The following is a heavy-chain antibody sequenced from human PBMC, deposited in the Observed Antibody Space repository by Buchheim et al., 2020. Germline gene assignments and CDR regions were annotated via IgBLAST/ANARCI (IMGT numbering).Heavy chain of an antibody. CDR3: AARGYSYGDEDDYYYYGMDV. CDR2: IYYSGST. V-gene: IGHV4-59*01. D-gene: IGHD5-18*01. J-gene: IGHJ6*02. CDR1: GGSISSYY. Sequence: QVQLQESGPGLVKPSETLSLTCTVSGGSISSYYWSWIRQPPGKGLEWIGYIYYSGSTNYNPSLKSRVTISVDTSKNQFSLKKRPETAADRVVYDCAARGYSYGDEDDYYYYGMDVWGQGT.